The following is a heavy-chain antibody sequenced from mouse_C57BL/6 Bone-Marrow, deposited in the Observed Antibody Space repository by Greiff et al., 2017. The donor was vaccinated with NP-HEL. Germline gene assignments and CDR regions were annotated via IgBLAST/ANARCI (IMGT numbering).Heavy chain of an antibody. J-gene: IGHJ3*01. CDR3: TKVFYYGSSYSAWFAY. CDR1: GYTFTDYE. D-gene: IGHD1-1*01. Sequence: VKLVESGAELVRPGASVTLSCKASGYTFTDYEMHWVKQTPVHGLEWIGAIDPETGGTAYNQKFKGKAILTADKSSSTAYMELRSLTSEDSAVYYYTKVFYYGSSYSAWFAYWGQGTLVTVSA. CDR2: IDPETGGT. V-gene: IGHV1-15*01.